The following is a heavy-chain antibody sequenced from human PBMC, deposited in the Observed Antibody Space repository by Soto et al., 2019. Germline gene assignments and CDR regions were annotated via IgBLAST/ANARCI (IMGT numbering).Heavy chain of an antibody. CDR3: ARVCGGDCHYGMDV. CDR2: IYYRGST. V-gene: IGHV4-31*03. Sequence: QVQLQESGPGLVKPSQTLSLTCTVSGGSISSGGYYWSWIRQHPGKGLEWIGYIYYRGSTYYNPSLKRRVTISVDTSKNQFSPKLSSVTAADTAVYYCARVCGGDCHYGMDVWGQGTTVTVSS. CDR1: GGSISSGGYY. D-gene: IGHD2-21*02. J-gene: IGHJ6*02.